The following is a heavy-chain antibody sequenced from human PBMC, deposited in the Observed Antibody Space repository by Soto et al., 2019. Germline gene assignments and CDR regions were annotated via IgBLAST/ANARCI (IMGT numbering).Heavy chain of an antibody. V-gene: IGHV4-31*03. CDR3: ARKQAGFFYGIDY. Sequence: SETLSLTCTVSGGSISTGGYYWSWIRQYPGKGLEWLGYIDGSGYTFYNPSLQSRLTPSMDTSKNQVSLKLSSATAADTAVYFCARKQAGFFYGIDYWGQGTLVTVSS. J-gene: IGHJ4*02. D-gene: IGHD3-3*01. CDR2: IDGSGYT. CDR1: GGSISTGGYY.